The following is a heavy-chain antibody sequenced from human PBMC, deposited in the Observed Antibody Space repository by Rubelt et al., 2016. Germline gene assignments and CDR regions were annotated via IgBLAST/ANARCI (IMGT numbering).Heavy chain of an antibody. Sequence: QVQLQESGPGLVKPSETLSLNCTVSGGSISSYSWGWIRQPPGEGLEWIGIIYYSGRTYYNPSLKSRVTISIETSKPQFSLKLGSVTAAETAVYFCARHIRDGTSGYYYGHWGQGTLVTVSS. CDR2: IYYSGRT. CDR1: GGSISSYS. D-gene: IGHD3-22*01. J-gene: IGHJ4*02. V-gene: IGHV4-59*04. CDR3: ARHIRDGTSGYYYGH.